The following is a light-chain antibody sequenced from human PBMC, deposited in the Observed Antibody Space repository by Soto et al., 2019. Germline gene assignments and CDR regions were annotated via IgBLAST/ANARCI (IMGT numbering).Light chain of an antibody. V-gene: IGKV1-33*01. Sequence: DLQMTQSPSSLSASEGDRVTITCQASQDISNYLNWYQQKPGKAPKLLIYDASNLETGVPSRFSGSGSGTDFTFTISSLQPEDIATYYCQQYDDLPSVTFGGGTKVEI. CDR2: DAS. J-gene: IGKJ4*01. CDR3: QQYDDLPSVT. CDR1: QDISNY.